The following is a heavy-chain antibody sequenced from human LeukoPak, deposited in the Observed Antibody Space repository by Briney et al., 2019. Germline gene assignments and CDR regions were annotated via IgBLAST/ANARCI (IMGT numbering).Heavy chain of an antibody. J-gene: IGHJ5*02. CDR3: AVTGGSNWFDP. D-gene: IGHD7-27*01. V-gene: IGHV1-69*04. CDR2: IIPILGIA. CDR1: GYTFTIYG. Sequence: GASVKVSCKASGYTFTIYGISWVRQPPGQGLEWMGRIIPILGIANYAQKFQGRVTITADKSTSTAYMELSSLRSEDTAVYYCAVTGGSNWFDPWGQGTLVTVSS.